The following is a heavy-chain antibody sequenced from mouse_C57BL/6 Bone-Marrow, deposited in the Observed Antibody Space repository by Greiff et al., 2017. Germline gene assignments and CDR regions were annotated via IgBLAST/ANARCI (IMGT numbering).Heavy chain of an antibody. D-gene: IGHD1-1*02. J-gene: IGHJ1*03. CDR3: ARWVAIDGYWYFDV. V-gene: IGHV1-81*01. CDR2: IYPRSGNT. Sequence: QVQLQQSGAELARPGASVKLSCKASGYTFTSYGISWVKQRTGQGLEWIGEIYPRSGNTYYNEKFKGKATMTADKSSSTAYMELRSLTSEDSAVYFCARWVAIDGYWYFDVWGTGTTVTVSS. CDR1: GYTFTSYG.